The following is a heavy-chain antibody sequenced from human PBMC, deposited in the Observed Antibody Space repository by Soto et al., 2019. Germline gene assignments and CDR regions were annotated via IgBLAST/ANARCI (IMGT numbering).Heavy chain of an antibody. CDR2: ISAYNGNT. D-gene: IGHD3-10*01. CDR3: ARDRQYYYGSGSYYMEYYYYGMDV. V-gene: IGHV1-18*01. Sequence: ASVKVSCKASGYTFTSYGISWVRQAPGQGLEWMGWISAYNGNTNYAQKLQGRVTMTTDTSTSTAYMELRSLRSDDTAVYYCARDRQYYYGSGSYYMEYYYYGMDVWGQGTTVTVSS. CDR1: GYTFTSYG. J-gene: IGHJ6*02.